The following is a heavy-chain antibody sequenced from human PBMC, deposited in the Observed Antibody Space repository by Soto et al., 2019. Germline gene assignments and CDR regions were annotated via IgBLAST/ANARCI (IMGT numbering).Heavy chain of an antibody. J-gene: IGHJ3*01. CDR3: ARFLRPAAAFDL. Sequence: QIPLRESGPPLVRPTETLKLTCSFSGFSLITSGVGVGWFRQSPGKALEWLAVIHWDDDKRYSPSLSSRLAITKDTSISQVVLTMTNVDPVDTGPYYCARFLRPAAAFDLWGQGTVATVSS. CDR1: GFSLITSGVG. CDR2: IHWDDDK. V-gene: IGHV2-5*02. D-gene: IGHD4-17*01.